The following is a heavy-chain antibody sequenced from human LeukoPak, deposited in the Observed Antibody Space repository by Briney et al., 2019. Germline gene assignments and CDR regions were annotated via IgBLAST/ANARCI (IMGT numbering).Heavy chain of an antibody. CDR2: ISRGSDHI. D-gene: IGHD3-22*01. CDR3: ARPYDTRGYFPDY. V-gene: IGHV3-21*01. CDR1: GFTFSSYA. J-gene: IGHJ4*02. Sequence: GGSLRLSCAASGFTFSSYAMNWVRQAPGKGLEWVSSISRGSDHIFYADSMKGRFTISRDNAKNSLYLQMNSLGAEDTAVYYCARPYDTRGYFPDYWGQGTLVSVSS.